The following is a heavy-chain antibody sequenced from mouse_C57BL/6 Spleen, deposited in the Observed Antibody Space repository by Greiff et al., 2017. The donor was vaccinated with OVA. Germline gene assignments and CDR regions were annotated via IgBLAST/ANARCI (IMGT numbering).Heavy chain of an antibody. Sequence: EVMLVESGGGLVKPGGSLKLSCAASGFTFSSYAMSWVRQTPEKRLEWVATISDGGSYTYYPDNVKGRFTISRDNAKNNLYLQMSHLKSEDTAMYYCASGVHYYGRSCGWYFDVWGTGTTVTVSS. CDR1: GFTFSSYA. CDR2: ISDGGSYT. V-gene: IGHV5-4*03. D-gene: IGHD1-1*01. J-gene: IGHJ1*03. CDR3: ASGVHYYGRSCGWYFDV.